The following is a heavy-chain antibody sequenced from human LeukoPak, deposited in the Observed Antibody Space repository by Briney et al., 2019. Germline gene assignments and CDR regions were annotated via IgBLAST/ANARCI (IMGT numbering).Heavy chain of an antibody. Sequence: GGSLRLSCAASGFTFSDYYMSWIRQAPGKGLEWVSYISSSGSTIYYADSVKGRFTISRDNAKSSLYLQMNSLRAEDTAVYYCARGYGDYEEFYYYGMDVWGQGTTVTVSS. J-gene: IGHJ6*02. V-gene: IGHV3-11*01. D-gene: IGHD4-17*01. CDR3: ARGYGDYEEFYYYGMDV. CDR2: ISSSGSTI. CDR1: GFTFSDYY.